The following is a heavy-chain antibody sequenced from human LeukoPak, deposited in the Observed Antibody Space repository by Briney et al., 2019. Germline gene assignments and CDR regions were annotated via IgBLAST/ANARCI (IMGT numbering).Heavy chain of an antibody. J-gene: IGHJ4*02. D-gene: IGHD3-10*01. Sequence: PGGSLRLSCAASGFTFSSYWMSWVCQAPGKGLEWVANIKQDGSEKYYVDSVKGRFTISRDNAKNSLYLQMNSLRAEDTAVYYCARARITMVRGVKGSLYFDYWGQGTLVTVSS. V-gene: IGHV3-7*04. CDR3: ARARITMVRGVKGSLYFDY. CDR1: GFTFSSYW. CDR2: IKQDGSEK.